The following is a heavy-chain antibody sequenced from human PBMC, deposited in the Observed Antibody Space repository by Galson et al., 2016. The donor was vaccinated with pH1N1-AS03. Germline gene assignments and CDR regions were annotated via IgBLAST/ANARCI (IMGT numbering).Heavy chain of an antibody. D-gene: IGHD3-10*02. Sequence: ETLSLTCTLSGDSIGGYYWSWVRQPAGEGLQWLGRMYASGDTLYNPSLKSRLTMSVDTSKNHFSLKLNSVTAADTAVYYCARERQRVSGDSRPRYGMDVWGQGTTVTVSS. CDR1: GDSIGGYY. CDR2: MYASGDT. CDR3: ARERQRVSGDSRPRYGMDV. J-gene: IGHJ6*02. V-gene: IGHV4-4*07.